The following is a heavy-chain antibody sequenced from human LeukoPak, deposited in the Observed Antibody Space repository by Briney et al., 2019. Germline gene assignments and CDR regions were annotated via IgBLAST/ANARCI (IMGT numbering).Heavy chain of an antibody. J-gene: IGHJ4*02. CDR1: GYTFTGYY. CDR2: INPNSGGT. CDR3: ARDLYRGYSYGYGY. Sequence: ASVKVSCKASGYTFTGYYIHWVRQAPGQGLEWMGWINPNSGGTNSAQKFQGWVTMTRDTSISTAYMELSRLRSDDTAVYYCARDLYRGYSYGYGYWGQGTLVTVPS. D-gene: IGHD5-18*01. V-gene: IGHV1-2*04.